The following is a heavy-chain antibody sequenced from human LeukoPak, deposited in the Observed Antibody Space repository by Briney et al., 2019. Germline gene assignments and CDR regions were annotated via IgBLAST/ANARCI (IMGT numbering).Heavy chain of an antibody. J-gene: IGHJ1*01. V-gene: IGHV1-69*05. CDR1: GSTFCSYA. D-gene: IGHD6-19*01. CDR2: IIPIFGTA. Sequence: SVSVSCKASGSTFCSYAISWVRQAPGQGLEWMGGIIPIFGTANYAQKFQGRVTITTDESTSTAYMELSSVTAADTAVYYCARVYSSGWYGAEYFQHWGQGTLVTVSS. CDR3: ARVYSSGWYGAEYFQH.